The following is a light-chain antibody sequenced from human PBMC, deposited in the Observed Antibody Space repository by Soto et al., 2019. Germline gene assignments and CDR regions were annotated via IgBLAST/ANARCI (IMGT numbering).Light chain of an antibody. J-gene: IGLJ2*01. CDR1: SSNIESNT. Sequence: QSVLTQPPSASGTPGQTVTISCSGSSSNIESNTVNWYQHLPGTAPKLLIYSNNQRPSGVPDRFSGSKSGTSASLAISGLQSEDEADYYCAAWDDSLNGRVVFGGGTKLTVL. V-gene: IGLV1-44*01. CDR2: SNN. CDR3: AAWDDSLNGRVV.